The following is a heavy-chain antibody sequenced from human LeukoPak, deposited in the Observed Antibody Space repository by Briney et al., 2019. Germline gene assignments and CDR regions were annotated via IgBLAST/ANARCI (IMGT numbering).Heavy chain of an antibody. Sequence: ASVKVSXKASGYTFTSYGISWVRQAPGQGLEWMGWISAYNGNTNYAQKLQGRVTMTTDTSTSTAYMELRSLRSDDTAVYYCARVCRYYYDSSGPADYWGQGTLVTVSS. V-gene: IGHV1-18*01. CDR1: GYTFTSYG. J-gene: IGHJ4*02. D-gene: IGHD3-22*01. CDR3: ARVCRYYYDSSGPADY. CDR2: ISAYNGNT.